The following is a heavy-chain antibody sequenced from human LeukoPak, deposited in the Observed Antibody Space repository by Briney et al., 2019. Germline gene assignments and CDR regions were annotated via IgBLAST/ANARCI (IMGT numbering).Heavy chain of an antibody. CDR3: ASEDSYYYGMDV. CDR1: GGSFSGYY. V-gene: IGHV4-34*01. Sequence: SETLSLTCAVYGGSFSGYYWSWIRQPPGKGLEWIGEINHSGSTNYNPSLKSRVTISVDTSKNQFSLKLSSVTAADTAVYYCASEDSYYYGMDVWGQGTTVTVSS. J-gene: IGHJ6*02. CDR2: INHSGST.